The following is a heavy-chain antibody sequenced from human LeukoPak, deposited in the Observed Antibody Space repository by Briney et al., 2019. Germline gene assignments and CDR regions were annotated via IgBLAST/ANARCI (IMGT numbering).Heavy chain of an antibody. CDR1: GFTFTSSA. D-gene: IGHD3-3*01. J-gene: IGHJ4*02. V-gene: IGHV1-58*01. CDR3: AAETIFGVVPNYPPAFDY. Sequence: TSVKVSCKASGFTFTSSAVQWVRQARGQRLEWIGWIVVGSGNTNYAQKFQERVTITRDMSTSTAYMELSSLRSEDTAVYYCAAETIFGVVPNYPPAFDYWGQGTLVTVSS. CDR2: IVVGSGNT.